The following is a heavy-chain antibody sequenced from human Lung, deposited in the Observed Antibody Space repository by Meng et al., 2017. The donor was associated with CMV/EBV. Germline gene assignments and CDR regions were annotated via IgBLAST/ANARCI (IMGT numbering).Heavy chain of an antibody. D-gene: IGHD6-13*01. J-gene: IGHJ4*02. CDR1: GSSFGNYG. CDR2: IIPIIGIT. V-gene: IGHV1-69*10. CDR3: ARERDSSSWFDGY. Sequence: SXXVSXKASGSSFGNYGISWVRQAPGQGLEWMGVIIPIIGITKYAQRFQGRVTITADTSMSTAYMELSSLRSEDTAMYYCARERDSSSWFDGYWGQGTLVTVSS.